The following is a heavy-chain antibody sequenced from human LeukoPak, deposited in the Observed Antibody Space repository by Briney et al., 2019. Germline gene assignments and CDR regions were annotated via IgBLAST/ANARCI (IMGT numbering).Heavy chain of an antibody. CDR1: GFAFSSYW. CDR2: INSDGSST. D-gene: IGHD4-11*01. Sequence: GGSLRLSCAASGFAFSSYWMHWVRQAAGKGLVWVSRINSDGSSTTYADSVQGRFTISRDNAKNTLYLQMNSRSVAATAVFYCARSVYSYYANWFDPWGQGTLVTVSS. V-gene: IGHV3-74*01. J-gene: IGHJ5*02. CDR3: ARSVYSYYANWFDP.